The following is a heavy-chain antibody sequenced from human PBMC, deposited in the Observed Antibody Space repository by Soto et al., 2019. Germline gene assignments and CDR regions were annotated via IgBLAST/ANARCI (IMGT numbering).Heavy chain of an antibody. J-gene: IGHJ3*02. D-gene: IGHD6-13*01. Sequence: GASVKVSCKASGYTFTSYGISWVRQAPGQGLEWMGWISAYNGNTNYAQKIQGRVTMTTDTSTSTAYMELRSLRSDDTSVYYCARDLAIAAAGTSRAFDIWGQGTMVTVSS. CDR1: GYTFTSYG. CDR2: ISAYNGNT. V-gene: IGHV1-18*01. CDR3: ARDLAIAAAGTSRAFDI.